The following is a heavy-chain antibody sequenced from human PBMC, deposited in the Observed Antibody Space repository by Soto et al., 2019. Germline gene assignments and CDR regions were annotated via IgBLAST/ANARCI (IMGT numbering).Heavy chain of an antibody. V-gene: IGHV3-9*01. CDR1: GFTFDDYA. CDR3: AKDVDTAMVFPAFDI. D-gene: IGHD5-18*01. Sequence: GGSLRLSCAASGFTFDDYAMHWVRQAPGKGLEWVSGISWNSGSIGYADSVKGRFTISRDNAKNSLYLQMNSLRAEDTALYYCAKDVDTAMVFPAFDIWGQGTMVTVSS. CDR2: ISWNSGSI. J-gene: IGHJ3*02.